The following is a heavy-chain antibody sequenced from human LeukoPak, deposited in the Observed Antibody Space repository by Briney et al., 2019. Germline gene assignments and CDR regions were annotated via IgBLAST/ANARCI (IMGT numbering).Heavy chain of an antibody. V-gene: IGHV1-18*01. J-gene: IGHJ4*02. CDR3: ARDSSAYYYDSSGPLIL. CDR1: GYTFTSYG. D-gene: IGHD3-22*01. Sequence: GASVKVSCKASGYTFTSYGISWVRQAPGQGPEWMGWISAYNGNTNYAQKLQGRVTMTTDTSTSTAYMELRSLRSDDTAVYYCARDSSAYYYDSSGPLILWGQGTLVTVSS. CDR2: ISAYNGNT.